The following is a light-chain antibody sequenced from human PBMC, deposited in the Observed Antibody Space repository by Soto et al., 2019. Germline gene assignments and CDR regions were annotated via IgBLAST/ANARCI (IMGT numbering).Light chain of an antibody. V-gene: IGKV3-20*01. CDR1: QSVSNNW. CDR3: QQYAYSPRT. Sequence: EIVLTQSPGTLSLSPGERATLSCRLSQSVSNNWLAWYQQKPGQSPRLLIYGVSTRPPGIPDRFSGSASETDFTLTISRLEPEDFAVYYCQQYAYSPRTFGQGTKVEIK. CDR2: GVS. J-gene: IGKJ1*01.